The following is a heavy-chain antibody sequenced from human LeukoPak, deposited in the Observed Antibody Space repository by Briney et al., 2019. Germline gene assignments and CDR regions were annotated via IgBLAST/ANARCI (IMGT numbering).Heavy chain of an antibody. CDR1: GFTFSSYA. V-gene: IGHV3-23*01. D-gene: IGHD6-13*01. CDR2: ISGSGGST. J-gene: IGHJ4*02. Sequence: GGSLRLSCAASGFTFSSYAMSWVRQAPGKGLEWVSAISGSGGSTYYADSVKGRFTISRDNSKNTLYLQMNSLRAGDTAVYYCAKDGLIASAANYFDYWGQGTLVTVSS. CDR3: AKDGLIASAANYFDY.